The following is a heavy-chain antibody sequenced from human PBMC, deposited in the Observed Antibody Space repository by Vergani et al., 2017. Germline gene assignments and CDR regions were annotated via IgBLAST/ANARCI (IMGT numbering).Heavy chain of an antibody. J-gene: IGHJ6*02. CDR2: IYPGDSDT. V-gene: IGHV5-51*01. D-gene: IGHD6-13*01. Sequence: EVQLVPSGAEVKKPGESLKISCKGSGYSFTSYWIGWVRQMPGKGLEWMGIIYPGDSDTRYSPSFQGQVTISADKSISTAYLQWSSLKASDTAMYYCARSSSSWSWYGGMDVWGQGTTVTVSS. CDR3: ARSSSSWSWYGGMDV. CDR1: GYSFTSYW.